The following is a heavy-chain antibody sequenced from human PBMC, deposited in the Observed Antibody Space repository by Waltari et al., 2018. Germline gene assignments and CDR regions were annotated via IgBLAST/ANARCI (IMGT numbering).Heavy chain of an antibody. CDR1: GGSISSYY. D-gene: IGHD3-10*01. J-gene: IGHJ5*02. V-gene: IGHV4-59*01. CDR2: IYYSGST. CDR3: AREVDYGSGRVWFDP. Sequence: QVQLQESGPGLVKPSETLSLTCTVSGGSISSYYWSWIRQPPGKGLEWIGYIYYSGSTNYNPSLKSRVTISVDTSKNQFSLKLSSVTAADTAVYYWAREVDYGSGRVWFDPWGQGTLVTVSS.